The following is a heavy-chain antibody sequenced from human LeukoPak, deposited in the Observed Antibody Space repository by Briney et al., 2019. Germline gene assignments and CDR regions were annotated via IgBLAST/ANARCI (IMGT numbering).Heavy chain of an antibody. CDR3: TRQGFRSGYYGDY. J-gene: IGHJ4*02. CDR1: GFTFSGSA. D-gene: IGHD3-3*01. CDR2: IRSKANSYAT. Sequence: GGSLRLSCAASGFTFSGSAMHWVRQASGKGLEWVGRIRSKANSYATAYAASVKGRFTTSRDDSKNTAYLQMNSLKTEDTAVYYCTRQGFRSGYYGDYWGQGTLVTVSS. V-gene: IGHV3-73*01.